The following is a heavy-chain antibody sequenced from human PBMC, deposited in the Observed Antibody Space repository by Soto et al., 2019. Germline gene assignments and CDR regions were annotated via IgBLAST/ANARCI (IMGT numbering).Heavy chain of an antibody. J-gene: IGHJ5*02. D-gene: IGHD6-25*01. CDR2: IYFTGNT. Sequence: LEPLSLTCTASGGSITSSSHFWGWVRQPPGKGLEWIGTIYFTGNTYYTPSLKSRLTMSIDTSKNEFSLRLNSVTAADTAVYYCAGQTFTIAAASYGRSNWFDPWGPGTLVTVSS. CDR1: GGSITSSSHF. V-gene: IGHV4-39*01. CDR3: AGQTFTIAAASYGRSNWFDP.